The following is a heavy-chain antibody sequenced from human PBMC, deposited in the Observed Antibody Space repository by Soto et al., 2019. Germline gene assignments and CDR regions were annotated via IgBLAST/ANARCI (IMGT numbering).Heavy chain of an antibody. CDR1: GGTLNSYA. CDR3: ARWTVTRSEYNFYFYGMDV. D-gene: IGHD4-17*01. V-gene: IGHV1-69*12. J-gene: IGHJ6*02. Sequence: QVQLVQSGVEVKKPGSSVKVSCKASGGTLNSYAIDWVRQAPGQGLEWMGGIIPIFGNTYYAQRLQGRVKLTADESTRTAYMELSTLTSEDTAVYYYARWTVTRSEYNFYFYGMDVWGQGTTVIVSS. CDR2: IIPIFGNT.